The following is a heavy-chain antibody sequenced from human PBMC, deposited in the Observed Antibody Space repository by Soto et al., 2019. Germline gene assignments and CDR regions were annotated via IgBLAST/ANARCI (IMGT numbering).Heavy chain of an antibody. V-gene: IGHV4-34*01. CDR2: INHSGST. Sequence: SETLSLTCTVSGGSISSYYWSWIRQPPGKGLEWIGDINHSGSTNYNPSLKSRVTISVDTSKNQFSLKLSSVTAADTAVYFCARVGALGSSSCFDYWGQGTLVTVSS. J-gene: IGHJ4*02. D-gene: IGHD6-13*01. CDR1: GGSISSYY. CDR3: ARVGALGSSSCFDY.